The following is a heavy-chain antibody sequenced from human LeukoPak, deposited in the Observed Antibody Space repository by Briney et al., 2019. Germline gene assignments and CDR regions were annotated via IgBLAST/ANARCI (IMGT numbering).Heavy chain of an antibody. J-gene: IGHJ6*03. CDR1: GFTFSGYA. CDR2: ISGSGGST. CDR3: AKEGFYCSGGSCYSFYYYYMDV. Sequence: GGSLRLSCAASGFTFSGYAMSWVRQAPGKGLEWVSAISGSGGSTYYADSVKGRFTISRDNSKNTLYLQMNSLRAEDTAVYYCAKEGFYCSGGSCYSFYYYYMDVWGKGTTVTVSS. V-gene: IGHV3-23*01. D-gene: IGHD2-15*01.